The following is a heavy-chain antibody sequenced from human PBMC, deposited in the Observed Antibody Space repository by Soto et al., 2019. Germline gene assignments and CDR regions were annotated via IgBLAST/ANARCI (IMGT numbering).Heavy chain of an antibody. D-gene: IGHD3-22*01. J-gene: IGHJ4*02. CDR3: ASAPGMIWPFDY. V-gene: IGHV4-31*02. Sequence: SETLSLTCTVSGGSISSGGYYWSWIRQHRGKGLEWIGYIYYSGSTYYNPSLKSRVTISVDTSKNQFSLKLSSVTAADTAVYYCASAPGMIWPFDYWGQGTLVTVSS. CDR2: IYYSGST. CDR1: GGSISSGGYY.